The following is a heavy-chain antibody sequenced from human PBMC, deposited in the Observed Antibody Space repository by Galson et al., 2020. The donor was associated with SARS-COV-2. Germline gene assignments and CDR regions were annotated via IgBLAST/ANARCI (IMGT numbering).Heavy chain of an antibody. J-gene: IGHJ4*02. CDR3: AKSIGEESYVFDY. CDR2: ISYDGSNK. CDR1: GFTFSSYG. V-gene: IGHV3-30*18. D-gene: IGHD3-16*01. Sequence: GESLKISCAASGFTFSSYGMHWVRQAPGKGLEWVAVISYDGSNKYYADSVKGRFTISRDNSKNTLYLQMNSLRAEDTAVYYCAKSIGEESYVFDYWGQGTLVTVSS.